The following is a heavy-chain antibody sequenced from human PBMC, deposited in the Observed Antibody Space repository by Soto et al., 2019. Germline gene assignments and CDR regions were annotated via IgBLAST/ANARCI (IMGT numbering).Heavy chain of an antibody. CDR1: GFTFSSYG. CDR3: AKDGDCSSTSCYVNYYYGMDV. Sequence: PGGSLRLSCAASGFTFSSYGMHWVRQAPGKGLEWVAVISYDGSNKYYADSVKGRFTISRDNSKNTLHLQMNSLRAEDTAVYYCAKDGDCSSTSCYVNYYYGMDVWGQGTTVTVSS. D-gene: IGHD2-2*01. CDR2: ISYDGSNK. J-gene: IGHJ6*02. V-gene: IGHV3-30*18.